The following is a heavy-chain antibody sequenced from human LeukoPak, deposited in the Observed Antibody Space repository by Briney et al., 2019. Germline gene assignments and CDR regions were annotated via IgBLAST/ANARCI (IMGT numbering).Heavy chain of an antibody. J-gene: IGHJ3*02. CDR2: IYTSGST. Sequence: TSETLSLTCTVSGGSISSYYWSWIRQPAGKGLEWIGRIYTSGSTNYNPSLKSRVTMSVDTSKNQFSLKLSSVTAADTAVYYCARDSSPQYSGNTPDPFDIWGQGIMVTVSS. V-gene: IGHV4-4*07. D-gene: IGHD6-13*01. CDR3: ARDSSPQYSGNTPDPFDI. CDR1: GGSISSYY.